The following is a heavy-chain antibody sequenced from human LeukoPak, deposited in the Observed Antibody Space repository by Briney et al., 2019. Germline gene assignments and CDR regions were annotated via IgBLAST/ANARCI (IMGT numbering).Heavy chain of an antibody. J-gene: IGHJ4*02. CDR2: FDPEDGET. CDR3: ATQSITMIPLSD. D-gene: IGHD3-22*01. V-gene: IGHV1-24*01. Sequence: GASVKVSCKVSGYTLTELSMHWVRQAPGKGLEWMGGFDPEDGETIYAQKFQGRVTMTEDTSTDTAYMELSSLRSEDTAVYYCATQSITMIPLSDWGQGTLVTVSS. CDR1: GYTLTELS.